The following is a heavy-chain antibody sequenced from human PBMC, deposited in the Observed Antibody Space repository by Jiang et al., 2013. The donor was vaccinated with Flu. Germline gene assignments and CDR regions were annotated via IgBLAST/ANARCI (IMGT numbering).Heavy chain of an antibody. V-gene: IGHV4-34*01. D-gene: IGHD2-15*01. CDR2: IYHNGDT. J-gene: IGHJ6*02. Sequence: GSGLVKPSETLSLTCAVSGTSFSAYYWSWVRQSPGKGLEWIGEIYHNGDTNYNPSLETRVTLSIDTSTKQFSLRLTSLSAADTGVYFCARAHMGLVGAGPKHNDLDFWGPGTTVSVSS. CDR1: GTSFSAYY. CDR3: ARAHMGLVGAGPKHNDLDF.